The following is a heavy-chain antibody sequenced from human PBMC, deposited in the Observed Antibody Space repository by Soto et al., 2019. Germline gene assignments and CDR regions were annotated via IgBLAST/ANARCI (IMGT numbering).Heavy chain of an antibody. CDR1: GFTFSMYS. D-gene: IGHD2-8*02. V-gene: IGHV3-7*03. J-gene: IGHJ6*02. CDR3: ARDHLILKANDFFYGSDV. Sequence: GGSLRLSCEVSGFTFSMYSMSWVRQSPGKGLEWVAKIPQDGVDGHYADSVKGRCTISRDNGKNSLYLQLNNLRAEDAAVYYCARDHLILKANDFFYGSDVWGRGDTVTLSS. CDR2: IPQDGVDG.